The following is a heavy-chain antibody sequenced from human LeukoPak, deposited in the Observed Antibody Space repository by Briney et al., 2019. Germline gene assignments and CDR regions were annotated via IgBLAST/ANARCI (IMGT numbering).Heavy chain of an antibody. Sequence: ASVKVSCKASGYTFTSYGISWVRQAPGQGLEWMGWISAYNGNTNYAQKLQGRVTMTTDTSTSTAYMELRSLRSDDTAVYYCALYCSSTSCYANYYYGMGVWGQGTTVTVSS. CDR1: GYTFTSYG. V-gene: IGHV1-18*01. CDR3: ALYCSSTSCYANYYYGMGV. J-gene: IGHJ6*02. CDR2: ISAYNGNT. D-gene: IGHD2-2*01.